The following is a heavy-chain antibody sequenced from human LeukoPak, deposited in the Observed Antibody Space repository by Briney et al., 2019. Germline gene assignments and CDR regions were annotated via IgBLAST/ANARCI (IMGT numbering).Heavy chain of an antibody. CDR2: ISAYNGNT. V-gene: IGHV1-18*01. J-gene: IGHJ4*02. CDR3: ARQLMDSSGWYYYFDY. Sequence: ASVKVSFKASGYTFTSYGISWVRQAPGQGLEWMGWISAYNGNTNYAQKLQGRVTMTTDTSTSTAYMELRSLRSDDTAVYYCARQLMDSSGWYYYFDYWGQETLVTVSS. D-gene: IGHD6-19*01. CDR1: GYTFTSYG.